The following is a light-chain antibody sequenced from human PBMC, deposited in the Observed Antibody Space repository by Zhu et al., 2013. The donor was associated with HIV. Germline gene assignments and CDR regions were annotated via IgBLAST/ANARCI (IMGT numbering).Light chain of an antibody. J-gene: IGKJ3*01. CDR1: QSVSSSY. Sequence: EILLTQSPGTLSLSPGERATLSCRASQSVSSSYLAWYQQKAGQAPRLLIYGVSSRATGIPDRFSGSGSGTDFTLTISRLEPEDFAVYYCQQYGSSVFTFGPGTKVDIK. V-gene: IGKV3-20*01. CDR3: QQYGSSVFT. CDR2: GVS.